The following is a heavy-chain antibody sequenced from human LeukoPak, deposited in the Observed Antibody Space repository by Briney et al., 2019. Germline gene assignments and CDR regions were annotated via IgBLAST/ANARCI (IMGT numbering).Heavy chain of an antibody. CDR3: ARGREWELPIPLKDFDY. D-gene: IGHD1-26*01. J-gene: IGHJ4*02. CDR1: GFTFSSYG. CDR2: IWYDGSNK. Sequence: PGRSLRLSCAASGFTFSSYGMHWVRQAPGKGLEWVAVIWYDGSNKYYADSVKGRFTISRDNSKNTLYLQMNSLRAEDTAVYYCARGREWELPIPLKDFDYWGQGTLVTVSS. V-gene: IGHV3-33*01.